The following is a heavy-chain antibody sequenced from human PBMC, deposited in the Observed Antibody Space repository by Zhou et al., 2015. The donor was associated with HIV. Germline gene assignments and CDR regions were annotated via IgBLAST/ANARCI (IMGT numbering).Heavy chain of an antibody. D-gene: IGHD6-6*01. CDR2: IIPIFGTV. Sequence: QVQLVQSGAEVKKPGSSVKVFCKASGGTFSNYAVSWVRQAPGQGLEWMGAIIPIFGTVKYAQRFQGRVTLTADRSTNTAYMEMRSLRSEDTAVYYCARDRGAARPGWRYFDLWGRGTLVTVSS. CDR3: ARDRGAARPGWRYFDL. CDR1: GGTFSNYA. J-gene: IGHJ2*01. V-gene: IGHV1-69*06.